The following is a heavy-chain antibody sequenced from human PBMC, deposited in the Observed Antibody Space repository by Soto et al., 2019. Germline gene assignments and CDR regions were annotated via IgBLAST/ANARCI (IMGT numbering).Heavy chain of an antibody. D-gene: IGHD3-10*01. V-gene: IGHV3-30*01. CDR1: GFIFTSYI. Sequence: QVQLVESGGGVVQPRRSLRLYCAASGFIFTSYIVHWVRQAPGKGLEWVASVSYDGSKKHYADSVKGRFSISRDNSKNTVYLQMNSLRTEDTAVYYCARDKGLLCGCNFDSWGQGTLVTVSS. CDR2: VSYDGSKK. CDR3: ARDKGLLCGCNFDS. J-gene: IGHJ4*02.